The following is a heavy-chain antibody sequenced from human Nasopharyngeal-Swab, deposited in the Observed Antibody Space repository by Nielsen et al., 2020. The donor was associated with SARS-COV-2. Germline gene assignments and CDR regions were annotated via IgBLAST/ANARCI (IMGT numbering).Heavy chain of an antibody. Sequence: GGSLSLSCAASGFTFSSYSMSWLRQAPGKGLEWVSTITGNGATPYYADSVKGRFTISRDNSENTVYLQMNSLRAEDTALYHCARPLSRDSTWTTEANWFDPWGQGTLVTVSS. CDR2: ITGNGATP. V-gene: IGHV3-23*01. CDR3: ARPLSRDSTWTTEANWFDP. J-gene: IGHJ5*02. D-gene: IGHD6-13*01. CDR1: GFTFSSYS.